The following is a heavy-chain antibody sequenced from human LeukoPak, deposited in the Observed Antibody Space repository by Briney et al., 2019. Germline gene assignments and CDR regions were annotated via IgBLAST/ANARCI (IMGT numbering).Heavy chain of an antibody. CDR1: GFTFSSYG. V-gene: IGHV3-30*18. D-gene: IGHD3-22*01. CDR3: AKERDVVIRLEFDY. CDR2: ISYDGSNK. Sequence: GRSLRLSCAASGFTFSSYGMPWVRQAPGKGLEWVAVISYDGSNKYYADSVKGRFTISRDNSKNTLYLQMNSLRAEDTAVYYCAKERDVVIRLEFDYWGQGTLVTVSS. J-gene: IGHJ4*02.